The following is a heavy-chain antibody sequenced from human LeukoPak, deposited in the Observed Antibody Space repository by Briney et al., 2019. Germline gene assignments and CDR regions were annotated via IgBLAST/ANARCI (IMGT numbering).Heavy chain of an antibody. CDR3: AKDHRDQGWYGYYGMDV. Sequence: PGGSLRLSCAASGFTFSSYAMSWVRQAPGKGLEWVSAISGSGGSTYYADSVKGRFTISRDNSKNTLYLQMNSLRAEDTAVYYCAKDHRDQGWYGYYGMDVWGQGTTVTVSS. CDR2: ISGSGGST. CDR1: GFTFSSYA. D-gene: IGHD6-19*01. V-gene: IGHV3-23*01. J-gene: IGHJ6*02.